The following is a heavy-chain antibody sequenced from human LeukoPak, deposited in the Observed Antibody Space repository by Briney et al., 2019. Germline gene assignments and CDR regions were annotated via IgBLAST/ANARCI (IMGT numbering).Heavy chain of an antibody. CDR1: GFTFSDYY. D-gene: IGHD1-26*01. J-gene: IGHJ4*02. CDR3: AKDALDLGAIDYYFDY. CDR2: ISSSGSTI. Sequence: GGSLRLSCAASGFTFSDYYMSWIRQAPGKGLEWVSYISSSGSTIYYADSVKGRFTISRDNAKNSLYLQMNSLRAEDTAVYYCAKDALDLGAIDYYFDYWGQGTLVTVSS. V-gene: IGHV3-11*01.